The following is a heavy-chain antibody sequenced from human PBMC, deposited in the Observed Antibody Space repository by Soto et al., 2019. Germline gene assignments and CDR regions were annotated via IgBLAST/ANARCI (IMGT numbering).Heavy chain of an antibody. CDR3: AGEPKGGAYDMDV. CDR1: RLTFSAHD. CDR2: IWSDGSRG. J-gene: IGHJ6*02. D-gene: IGHD3-16*01. Sequence: QVQLVESGGGVVQPGTSLRLSCAASRLTFSAHDMHWVRQAPGKGLEWVALIWSDGSRGFYADSVKGRFTISRDNFKNTLYLQTNSLGAEDTAVYYCAGEPKGGAYDMDVWGQGTTVTVSS. V-gene: IGHV3-33*01.